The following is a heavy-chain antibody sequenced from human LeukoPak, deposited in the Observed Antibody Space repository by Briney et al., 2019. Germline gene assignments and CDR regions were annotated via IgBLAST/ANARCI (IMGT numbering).Heavy chain of an antibody. CDR1: GGTFSSYA. J-gene: IGHJ3*02. CDR3: ARDRELLDAFDI. CDR2: IIPIFGTA. V-gene: IGHV1-69*05. Sequence: SVKVSCKASGGTFSSYAISWVRQAPGQGVEWMGRIIPIFGTANYAQKFQGRVTITTDESTSTAYMELSSLRSEDTAVYHCARDRELLDAFDIWGQGTMVTVSS. D-gene: IGHD1-26*01.